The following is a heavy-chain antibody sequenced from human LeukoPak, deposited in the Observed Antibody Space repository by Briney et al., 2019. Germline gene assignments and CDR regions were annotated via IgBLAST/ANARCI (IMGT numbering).Heavy chain of an antibody. CDR3: ARWLSDKIDSNGYLDY. D-gene: IGHD5-18*01. CDR1: GFTFSSYA. J-gene: IGHJ4*02. V-gene: IGHV3-30*04. Sequence: GGSLRLSCAASGFTFSSYAMHWVRQAPGKGLEWVAFIKADGVFTNYAEAVKGRLTISRDNSKNTLYLQMNSLRAEDTAVYYCARWLSDKIDSNGYLDYWGQGTLVTVSS. CDR2: IKADGVFT.